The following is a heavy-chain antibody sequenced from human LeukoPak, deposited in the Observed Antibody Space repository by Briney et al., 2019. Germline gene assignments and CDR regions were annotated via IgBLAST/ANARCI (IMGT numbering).Heavy chain of an antibody. Sequence: GGSLRLSCAASGFTVSTNYMSWVRQAPGKGLEWVSDIYSGGSTYYAASVKGRFTISRDKSKNTLYLKLNCLTAADTAVYYCARGWGTYYFDYWGQGTLVTVSS. CDR3: ARGWGTYYFDY. D-gene: IGHD3-16*01. CDR2: IYSGGST. V-gene: IGHV3-53*01. J-gene: IGHJ4*02. CDR1: GFTVSTNY.